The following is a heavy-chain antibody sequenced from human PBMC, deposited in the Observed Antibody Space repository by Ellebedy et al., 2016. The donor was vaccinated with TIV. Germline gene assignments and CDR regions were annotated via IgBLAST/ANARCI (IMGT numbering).Heavy chain of an antibody. Sequence: GESLKISYAASGFIFSGSWMTWVRQAPGKGLEWVANINQDGSDEYYVDSVKGRFTISRDNAKNSLYLQMNILRAEDTAMYYCARDVAPVGQVTFDCWGQGTLVTVSS. CDR1: GFIFSGSW. V-gene: IGHV3-7*03. CDR3: ARDVAPVGQVTFDC. CDR2: INQDGSDE. J-gene: IGHJ4*02. D-gene: IGHD2-21*02.